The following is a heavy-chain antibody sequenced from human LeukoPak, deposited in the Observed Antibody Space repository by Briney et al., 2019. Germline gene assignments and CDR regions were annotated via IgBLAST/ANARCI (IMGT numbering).Heavy chain of an antibody. V-gene: IGHV4-61*01. D-gene: IGHD2-2*01. J-gene: IGHJ5*02. CDR3: AREGIVVVPAAMETNWFDP. CDR2: IHYSGST. CDR1: GGSVSSGSYY. Sequence: PSETLSLTCTVSGGSVSSGSYYWSWIRQPPGKGLEWIGYIHYSGSTNYNPSLKSRVTISVDTSKNQFSLKLSSVTAADTAVYYCAREGIVVVPAAMETNWFDPWGQGTLVTVSS.